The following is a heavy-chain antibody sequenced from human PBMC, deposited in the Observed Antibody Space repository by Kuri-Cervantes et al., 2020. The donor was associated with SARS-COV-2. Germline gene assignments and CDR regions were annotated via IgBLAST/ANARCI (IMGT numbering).Heavy chain of an antibody. Sequence: SETLSLTCTVSGGSISSYYWSWIRQPPGKGLEWIGEINHSGSTNYNPSLKSRVTISVDTSKNQFSLKLSSVTAADTAVYYCARLGVVVPAATTLDYYYYYGMDVWGQGTTVTVSS. V-gene: IGHV4-34*01. CDR3: ARLGVVVPAATTLDYYYYYGMDV. CDR2: INHSGST. CDR1: GGSISSYY. D-gene: IGHD2-2*01. J-gene: IGHJ6*02.